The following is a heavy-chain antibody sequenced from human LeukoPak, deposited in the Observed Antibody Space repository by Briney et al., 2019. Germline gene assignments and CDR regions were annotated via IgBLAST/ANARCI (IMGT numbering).Heavy chain of an antibody. CDR2: IWYDGSNK. CDR1: VFTFSSYG. Sequence: SGGSLRLSCAVSVFTFSSYGMHWVRQAPGKGLEWVAVIWYDGSNKYYADSVKGRFTISRDNSKNTLYLQMNSLRAEDTAVYYCEKPMVRAQVRAFDICGQGTMVTVSS. J-gene: IGHJ3*02. D-gene: IGHD3-10*01. V-gene: IGHV3-33*06. CDR3: EKPMVRAQVRAFDI.